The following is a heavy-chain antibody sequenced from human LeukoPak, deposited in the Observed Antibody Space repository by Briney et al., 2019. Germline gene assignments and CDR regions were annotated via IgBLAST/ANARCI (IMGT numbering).Heavy chain of an antibody. CDR2: IYHSGST. D-gene: IGHD2-21*02. CDR1: GGSISSGGYS. Sequence: SQTLSLTCAVSGGSISSGGYSWSWIRQPPGKGLEWIGYIYHSGSTYYNPSLKSRVTISVDRSKNQFSLKLSSVTAADTAVYYCARSSVVTAASSYFDYWGQGTLVTVSS. V-gene: IGHV4-30-2*01. J-gene: IGHJ4*02. CDR3: ARSSVVTAASSYFDY.